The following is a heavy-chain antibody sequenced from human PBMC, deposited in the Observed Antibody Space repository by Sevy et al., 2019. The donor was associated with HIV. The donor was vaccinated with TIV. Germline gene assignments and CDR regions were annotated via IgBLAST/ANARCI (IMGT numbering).Heavy chain of an antibody. CDR2: ISYDGSNK. J-gene: IGHJ1*01. CDR1: GVTFSSYS. Sequence: WGSLRLSCAASGVTFSSYSRHWVRQAPGKGLEWVAVISYDGSNKYYADSVKGRFTISRDNSKNTLYLQMNSLRAEDTAVYYCARDYDSGSYYPHFQHWGQGTLVTVSS. V-gene: IGHV3-30-3*01. CDR3: ARDYDSGSYYPHFQH. D-gene: IGHD1-26*01.